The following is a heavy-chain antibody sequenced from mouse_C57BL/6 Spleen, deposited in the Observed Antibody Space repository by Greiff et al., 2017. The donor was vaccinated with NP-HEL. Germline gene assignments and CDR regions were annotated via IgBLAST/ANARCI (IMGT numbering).Heavy chain of an antibody. Sequence: QVQLQQSGAELVKPGASVKISCKASGYAFSSYWMNWVKQRPGKGLEWIGQIYPGDGDTNYNGKFKGKATLTADKSSSTAYMQLSSLTSEDSAVYFCARDYDYDGRGYFDYWGQGTTLTVSS. J-gene: IGHJ2*01. CDR2: IYPGDGDT. CDR1: GYAFSSYW. D-gene: IGHD2-4*01. CDR3: ARDYDYDGRGYFDY. V-gene: IGHV1-80*01.